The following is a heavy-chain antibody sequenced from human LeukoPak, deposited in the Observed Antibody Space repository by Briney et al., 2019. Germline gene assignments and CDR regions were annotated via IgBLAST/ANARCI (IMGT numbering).Heavy chain of an antibody. V-gene: IGHV3-23*01. J-gene: IGHJ4*02. D-gene: IGHD1-26*01. Sequence: GGSLRLSCAASGFTFSNYAMTWVRQAPGKGLEWVSGISGGGGSTYYADSVKGRFTISRDNSKNTLYLQMNSLRAEDTAVYYCAKDRGGNYLFYLDYWGQGTLVTVSS. CDR3: AKDRGGNYLFYLDY. CDR1: GFTFSNYA. CDR2: ISGGGGST.